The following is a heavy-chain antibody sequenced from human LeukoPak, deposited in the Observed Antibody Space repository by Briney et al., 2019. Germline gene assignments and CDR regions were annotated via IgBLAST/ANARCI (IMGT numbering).Heavy chain of an antibody. J-gene: IGHJ4*02. CDR3: ARRGIAAAPLYYFEY. Sequence: GESLKISCKGSGYSFTSYWIGWVRQMPGKGLEWMGIIYPGDSDTRYSPSFQGQVSISADKSISTAYLQWSSLKASDTAMYYCARRGIAAAPLYYFEYWGQGTLVTVSS. D-gene: IGHD6-13*01. CDR2: IYPGDSDT. V-gene: IGHV5-51*01. CDR1: GYSFTSYW.